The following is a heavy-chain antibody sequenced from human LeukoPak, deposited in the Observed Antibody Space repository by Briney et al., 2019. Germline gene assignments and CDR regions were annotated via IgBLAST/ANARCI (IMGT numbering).Heavy chain of an antibody. Sequence: ASVKVSCKASGYTFTSYGISWVRQAPGQGLEWMGWISAYNGNTNYAQKLQGRVTMTRDTSISTAYMELSRLRSDDTAVYYCARGEKIAAVGINWFDPWGQGTLVTVSS. V-gene: IGHV1-18*01. D-gene: IGHD6-13*01. CDR1: GYTFTSYG. CDR2: ISAYNGNT. J-gene: IGHJ5*02. CDR3: ARGEKIAAVGINWFDP.